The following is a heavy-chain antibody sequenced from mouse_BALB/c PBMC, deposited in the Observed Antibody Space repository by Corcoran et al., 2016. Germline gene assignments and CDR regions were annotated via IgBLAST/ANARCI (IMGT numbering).Heavy chain of an antibody. CDR2: IDPANGNT. CDR1: GFNIKDTY. Sequence: EVQLQQSGAELVKPGASVKLSCTASGFNIKDTYRHWVKQRPEQGQEWIGRIDPANGNTKYDTKFQGKATITADTSSTTAYLQLSSLTSEDTAVYYCASLLRSFDYWGQGTTLTVSS. J-gene: IGHJ2*01. V-gene: IGHV14-3*02. CDR3: ASLLRSFDY. D-gene: IGHD1-1*01.